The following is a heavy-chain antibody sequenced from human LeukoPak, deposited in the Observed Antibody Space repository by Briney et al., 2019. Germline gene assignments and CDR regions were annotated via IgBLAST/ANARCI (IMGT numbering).Heavy chain of an antibody. V-gene: IGHV3-74*01. CDR3: ARASFGGAIDY. J-gene: IGHJ4*02. CDR2: INSDGSST. CDR1: GFTFSSYW. Sequence: GGSLRLSCAASGFTFSSYWMHWVRQAPGKGLVWVSRINSDGSSTSYADSVKGRFTISRDNAKNTLYLQMNSLRAEDTAVYYCARASFGGAIDYWGQGTPVTVSS. D-gene: IGHD3-16*01.